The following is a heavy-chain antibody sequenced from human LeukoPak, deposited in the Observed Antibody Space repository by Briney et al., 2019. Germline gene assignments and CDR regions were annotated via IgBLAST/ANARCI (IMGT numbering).Heavy chain of an antibody. Sequence: GGSLRLSCAASGFTFSSYAMHWVRQAPGKGLEWVAVISYDGSNKYYADSVKGRFTISRDNSKNTLYLQMNSLRAEDTAVYYCAFRWSLDYWGQGTLVTVSS. D-gene: IGHD4-23*01. CDR1: GFTFSSYA. J-gene: IGHJ4*02. V-gene: IGHV3-30-3*01. CDR2: ISYDGSNK. CDR3: AFRWSLDY.